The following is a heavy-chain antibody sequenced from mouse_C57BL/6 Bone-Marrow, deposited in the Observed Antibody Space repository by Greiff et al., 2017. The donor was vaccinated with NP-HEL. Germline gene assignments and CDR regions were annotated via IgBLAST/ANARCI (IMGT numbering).Heavy chain of an antibody. CDR3: ARGLGRDY. D-gene: IGHD4-1*01. V-gene: IGHV5-17*01. CDR1: GFTFSDYG. CDR2: ISSGSSTI. J-gene: IGHJ2*01. Sequence: DVMLVESGGGLVKPGGSLKLSCAASGFTFSDYGMHWVRQAPEKGLEWVAYISSGSSTIYYADTVKGRFTISRDNAKNTLVLQMTSLRAEDTAMYYCARGLGRDYWGQGTTLTVSS.